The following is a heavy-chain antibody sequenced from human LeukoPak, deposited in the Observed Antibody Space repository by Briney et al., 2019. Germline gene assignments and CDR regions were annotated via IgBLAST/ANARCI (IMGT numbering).Heavy chain of an antibody. CDR2: IIPILGIA. V-gene: IGHV1-69*04. D-gene: IGHD5-12*01. J-gene: IGHJ4*02. Sequence: ASVKVSCKASGGTFSSYAISWVRQAPGQGLEWMGRIIPILGIANYAQKFQGRVTITADKSTSTAYMELSSLRSEDTAVYYCARDFSWLRLSGDSRFDYWGQGTLVTVSS. CDR3: ARDFSWLRLSGDSRFDY. CDR1: GGTFSSYA.